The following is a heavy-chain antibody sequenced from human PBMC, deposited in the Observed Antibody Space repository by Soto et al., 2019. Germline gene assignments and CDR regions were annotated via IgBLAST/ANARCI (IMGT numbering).Heavy chain of an antibody. V-gene: IGHV3-23*01. CDR1: GLTFGSRA. J-gene: IGHJ4*02. Sequence: GSLRLSCVASGLTFGSRAMSWVRQAPGEVLQWVSTITDTGGDAKYADSVRGRFVISRDNSKKTLYLQMTSLTAEDSAMYYCARGSTDSYPGSRIFDFWGRGXLVTVYS. CDR3: ARGSTDSYPGSRIFDF. CDR2: ITDTGGDA. D-gene: IGHD3-10*01.